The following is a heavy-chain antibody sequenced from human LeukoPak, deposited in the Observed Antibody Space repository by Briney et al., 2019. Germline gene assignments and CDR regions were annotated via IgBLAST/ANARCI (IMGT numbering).Heavy chain of an antibody. D-gene: IGHD1-7*01. CDR2: ISGSGGRT. Sequence: PGGSLRLSCAASGFTFSSYGMHWVRQAPGKGLEWVSSISGSGGRTYYADSEKGRFTISRDNSKNTLYLQMDNLRAEDTAVYYCAKRRGLELLYYYYMDVWGKGTTVTVSS. CDR3: AKRRGLELLYYYYMDV. V-gene: IGHV3-23*01. CDR1: GFTFSSYG. J-gene: IGHJ6*03.